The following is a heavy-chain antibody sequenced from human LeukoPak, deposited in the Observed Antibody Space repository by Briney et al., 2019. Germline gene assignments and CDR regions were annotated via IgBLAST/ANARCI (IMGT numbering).Heavy chain of an antibody. Sequence: KTGGSLRLSCVASGFSFTSAWMVWVRQAPGKGLEWVGRIKDNIDGGTTDLAAPVKGRFTISRDDSRSTVYLQMDSLKTEDTAVYYCTTDFSHFDLSSGDYSYWGLGTLVTVSS. V-gene: IGHV3-15*01. J-gene: IGHJ4*02. CDR1: GFSFTSAW. D-gene: IGHD3-3*01. CDR2: IKDNIDGGTT. CDR3: TTDFSHFDLSSGDYSY.